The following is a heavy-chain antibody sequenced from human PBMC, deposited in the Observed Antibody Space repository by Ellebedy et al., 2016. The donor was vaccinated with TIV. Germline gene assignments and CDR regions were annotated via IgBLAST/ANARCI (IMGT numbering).Heavy chain of an antibody. D-gene: IGHD6-13*01. CDR1: GFTFSSYA. CDR3: ARGDSSNWYDR. Sequence: GESLKISCAASGFTFSSYAMSWVRQAPGKGLEWVSAISGSGGNTYYTESVKGRFTISRDNSKNTVYLQMSSLRAEDAAVYYCARGDSSNWYDRWGQGTLVTVSS. V-gene: IGHV3-23*01. CDR2: ISGSGGNT. J-gene: IGHJ5*02.